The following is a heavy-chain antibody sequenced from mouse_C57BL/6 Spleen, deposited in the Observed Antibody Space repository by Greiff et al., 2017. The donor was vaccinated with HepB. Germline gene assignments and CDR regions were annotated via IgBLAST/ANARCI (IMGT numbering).Heavy chain of an antibody. CDR2: ISPSNGGT. CDR1: GYTFTSYW. CDR3: AIYYGYDGFAY. J-gene: IGHJ3*01. V-gene: IGHV1-53*01. Sequence: QVQLQQPGTELVKPGASVKLSCNTSGYTFTSYWMHWVKQRPGQGLEWIGNISPSNGGTNYNEKFKSKATLTVDTSSSTAYMQLSSLTSEDSAVYYCAIYYGYDGFAYWGQGTLVTVSA. D-gene: IGHD2-2*01.